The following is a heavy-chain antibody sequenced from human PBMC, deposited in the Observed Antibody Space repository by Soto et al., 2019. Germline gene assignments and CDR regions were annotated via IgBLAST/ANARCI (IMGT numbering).Heavy chain of an antibody. CDR3: AREGVSSSWYNYYGMDV. D-gene: IGHD6-13*01. Sequence: SETLSLTCAVSGGSISSHYWSWIRQPPGKGLEWIGYIYYSGSTNYNPSLKSRVTISVDTSKNQFSLKLSSVTAADTAVYYCAREGVSSSWYNYYGMDVWGQGTTVTVSS. CDR2: IYYSGST. CDR1: GGSISSHY. V-gene: IGHV4-59*11. J-gene: IGHJ6*02.